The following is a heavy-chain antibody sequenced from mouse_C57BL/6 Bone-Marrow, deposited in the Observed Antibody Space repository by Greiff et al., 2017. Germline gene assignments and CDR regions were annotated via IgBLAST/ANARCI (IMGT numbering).Heavy chain of an antibody. Sequence: VQLQQSGAELVRPGASVKLSCTASGFNIKDDYMHWVKQRPEQGLEWIGWIDPENGDTEYASKFQGKATITADTSSNTAYLQLSSLTSEDTAVYYCTKGDYGSSYGYYAMDYWGQGTSVTVSS. D-gene: IGHD1-1*01. CDR3: TKGDYGSSYGYYAMDY. V-gene: IGHV14-4*01. CDR1: GFNIKDDY. J-gene: IGHJ4*01. CDR2: IDPENGDT.